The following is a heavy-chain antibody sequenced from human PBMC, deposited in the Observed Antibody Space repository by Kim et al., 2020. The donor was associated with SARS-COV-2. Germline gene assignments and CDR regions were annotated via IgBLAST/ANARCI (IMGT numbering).Heavy chain of an antibody. CDR2: ISYDGET. V-gene: IGHV3-30*18. Sequence: GGSLRLSCAASGFKFSSSGMHWVRQAPGKELEWLAVISYDGETYADSVKGRFTISRDDSKNTLYLQMNSLRVDDTAVYFCAKPRLFDEFHFASWGRGTLVPVSS. CDR1: GFKFSSSG. J-gene: IGHJ4*02. D-gene: IGHD3-9*01. CDR3: AKPRLFDEFHFAS.